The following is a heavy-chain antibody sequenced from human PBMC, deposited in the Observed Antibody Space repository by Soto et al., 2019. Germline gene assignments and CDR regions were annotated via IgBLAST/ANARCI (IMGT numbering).Heavy chain of an antibody. Sequence: SETLSLTCTVPGGSISSGGYYWSWIRQHPGKGLEWIGYIYYSGSTYYNPSLKSRVTISVDTSKNQFSLKLSSVTAADTAVYYCARELRFGEDYYGMDVWGQGTTVT. CDR2: IYYSGST. D-gene: IGHD3-10*01. CDR3: ARELRFGEDYYGMDV. CDR1: GGSISSGGYY. V-gene: IGHV4-31*03. J-gene: IGHJ6*02.